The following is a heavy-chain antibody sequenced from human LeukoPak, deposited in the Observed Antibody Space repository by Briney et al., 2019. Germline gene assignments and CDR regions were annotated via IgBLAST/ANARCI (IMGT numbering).Heavy chain of an antibody. J-gene: IGHJ3*01. Sequence: SETLSLTCAVSGDSISDKYWWRWVRQFPDKGLEWIGEVYRSGGTSYNPSLKSRVTVSIDYSKNQFSLNQRSVTAADTAVYYCGRHANGDSSAAFDLWGQGTMVFVSS. D-gene: IGHD2-8*01. CDR1: GDSISDKYW. CDR2: VYRSGGT. V-gene: IGHV4-4*02. CDR3: GRHANGDSSAAFDL.